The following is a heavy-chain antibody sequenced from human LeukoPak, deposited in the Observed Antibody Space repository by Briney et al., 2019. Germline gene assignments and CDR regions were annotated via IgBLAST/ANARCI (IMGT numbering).Heavy chain of an antibody. D-gene: IGHD3-22*01. J-gene: IGHJ4*02. V-gene: IGHV3-11*01. CDR3: ARGETHYYDTSGYWAYYFDY. Sequence: GGSLRLSCAASRFTFWDYYMTWIRQAPGKGLEWISYISSSGRTIYYADSVKGRFTTSRDNARNSLYLQMNSLRAEDTAVYYCARGETHYYDTSGYWAYYFDYWGQGTLVTVSS. CDR2: ISSSGRTI. CDR1: RFTFWDYY.